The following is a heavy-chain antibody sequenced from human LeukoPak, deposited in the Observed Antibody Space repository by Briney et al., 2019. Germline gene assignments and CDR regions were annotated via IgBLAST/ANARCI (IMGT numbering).Heavy chain of an antibody. V-gene: IGHV4-59*01. CDR3: ARISGSYWNYFDY. CDR2: IYYSGST. D-gene: IGHD1-26*01. Sequence: KPSETLSLTCTVSGGSISSYYWSWIRQPPGKGLEWIGYIYYSGSTNYNPSLKSRVTISVDTSKNQFSLKLSSVTAADTAVYYCARISGSYWNYFDYWGQGTLVTVSS. J-gene: IGHJ4*02. CDR1: GGSISSYY.